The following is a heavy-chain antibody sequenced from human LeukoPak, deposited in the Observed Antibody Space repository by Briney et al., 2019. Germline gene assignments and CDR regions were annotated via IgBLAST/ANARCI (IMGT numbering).Heavy chain of an antibody. J-gene: IGHJ4*02. CDR3: ARAGPYSGSYLTYGFDY. D-gene: IGHD1-26*01. CDR1: GYTFTSYG. Sequence: APVKVSCKASGYTFTSYGISWVRQAPGQGLEWMGWISAYNGNTNYAQKLQGRVTMTTDTSTSTAYMELRSLRSDDTAVYYCARAGPYSGSYLTYGFDYWGQGTLVTVSS. V-gene: IGHV1-18*01. CDR2: ISAYNGNT.